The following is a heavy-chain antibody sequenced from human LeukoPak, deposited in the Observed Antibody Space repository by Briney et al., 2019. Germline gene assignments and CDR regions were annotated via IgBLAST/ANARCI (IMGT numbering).Heavy chain of an antibody. J-gene: IGHJ4*02. CDR3: ARDKNTRDGYNFFDD. CDR2: IWYDGSNK. D-gene: IGHD5-24*01. CDR1: GFTFSSYG. Sequence: GGSLRLSCAASGFTFSSYGMHWVRQAPGKGLEWVALIWYDGSNKYYTDPVKGRFTISRDNSNDTLYLQMNSLRAEDTAVYYCARDKNTRDGYNFFDDWGQGTLVTVSS. V-gene: IGHV3-33*01.